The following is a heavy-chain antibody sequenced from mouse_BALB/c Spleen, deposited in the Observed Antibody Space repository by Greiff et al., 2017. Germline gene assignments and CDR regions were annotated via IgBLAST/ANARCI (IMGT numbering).Heavy chain of an antibody. CDR3: ARYWSYAMDY. CDR1: GYTFTSYW. CDR2: INPSTGYT. V-gene: IGHV1-7*01. Sequence: QVQLKQSGAELAKPGASVKMSCKASGYTFTSYWMHWVKQRPGQGLEWIGYINPSTGYTEYNQKFKDKATLTADKSSSTAYMQLSSLTSEDSAVYYCARYWSYAMDYWGQGTSVTVSS. D-gene: IGHD4-1*01. J-gene: IGHJ4*01.